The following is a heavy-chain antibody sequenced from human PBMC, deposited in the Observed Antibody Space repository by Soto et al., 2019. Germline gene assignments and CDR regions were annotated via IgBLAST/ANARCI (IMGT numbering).Heavy chain of an antibody. J-gene: IGHJ4*02. CDR1: GFSFGTFV. V-gene: IGHV3-23*01. CDR2: ITDSGYTA. CDR3: AKNGQWLATPPEA. D-gene: IGHD6-19*01. Sequence: GGSLRLSCAASGFSFGTFVMTWFRQAPGGGLEWVASITDSGYTASYAETVEGRFTVSRDNSKNKLHLQMNDLRAEDTATYYCAKNGQWLATPPEAWGQGTLVTVS.